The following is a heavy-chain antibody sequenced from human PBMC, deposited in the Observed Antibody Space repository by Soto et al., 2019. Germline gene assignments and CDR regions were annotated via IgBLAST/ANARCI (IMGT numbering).Heavy chain of an antibody. J-gene: IGHJ6*02. D-gene: IGHD1-26*01. CDR2: ISTYNGDT. V-gene: IGHV1-18*01. CDR3: ARQGSWPYYYYGLDV. Sequence: QVQLVQSGPEVRKPGASVKVSCEASGYTFTTSGISWVRQVPGQGLEWMGRISTYNGDTNSAQNFQGRVLMTAATSTGTPYMELMSLKSADTAVYYCARQGSWPYYYYGLDVWGQGTTVTVSS. CDR1: GYTFTTSG.